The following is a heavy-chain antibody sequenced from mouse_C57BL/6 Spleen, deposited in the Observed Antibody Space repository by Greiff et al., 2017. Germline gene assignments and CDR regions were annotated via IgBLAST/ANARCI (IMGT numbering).Heavy chain of an antibody. Sequence: QVQLQQPGAELVRPGTSVKLSCKASGYTFTSYWMHWVKQRPGQGLEWIGVIDPSDSYTNYNQKFKGKATLTVDTSSSTAYMQLSSLTSEDSAVYYCARGSSSSSWFAYWGQGTLVTGSA. J-gene: IGHJ3*01. V-gene: IGHV1-59*01. D-gene: IGHD1-3*01. CDR3: ARGSSSSSWFAY. CDR2: IDPSDSYT. CDR1: GYTFTSYW.